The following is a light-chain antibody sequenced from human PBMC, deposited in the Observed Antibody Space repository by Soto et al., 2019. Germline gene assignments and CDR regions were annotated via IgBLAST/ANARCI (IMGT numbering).Light chain of an antibody. V-gene: IGKV3-20*01. CDR2: GAS. J-gene: IGKJ4*01. CDR1: QSVNNNY. Sequence: ESVLTQSPGTLSLSPGDRATLSCEASQSVNNNYLAWYQHKPGQAPRLLIYGASSRATGIPDRFSGSGSGTDFTLTIRRLEPEDFAVYYCQQYDTSLPYTFGGGTKVDIK. CDR3: QQYDTSLPYT.